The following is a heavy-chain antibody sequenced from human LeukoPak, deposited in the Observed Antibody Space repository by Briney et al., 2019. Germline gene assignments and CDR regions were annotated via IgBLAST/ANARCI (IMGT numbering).Heavy chain of an antibody. CDR2: IIPIFGTA. V-gene: IGHV1-69*13. J-gene: IGHJ6*02. CDR3: ARVQGLRFTYGMDV. CDR1: GGTFSSYA. D-gene: IGHD3-3*01. Sequence: ASVKVSCKASGGTFSSYAISWVRQAPGQGLEWMGGIIPIFGTANYAQKFQGRVTITADESTSTAYMELSSLRSEDTAVYYCARVQGLRFTYGMDVWGQGTTVTVSS.